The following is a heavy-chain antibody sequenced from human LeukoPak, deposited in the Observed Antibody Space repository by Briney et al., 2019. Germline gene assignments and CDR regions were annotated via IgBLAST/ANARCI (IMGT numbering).Heavy chain of an antibody. J-gene: IGHJ5*02. CDR3: ARTAGYYYGSGSYYAWFDP. Sequence: SETLSLTCAVSGGSITSSNWWNWVRQPPGKGLEWIGEIHHSGSTNYSPSLKSRVTISVDKSKNQFSLKLSSVTAADTAVYYCARTAGYYYGSGSYYAWFDPWGRGTLVTVSS. V-gene: IGHV4-4*02. D-gene: IGHD3-10*01. CDR1: GGSITSSNW. CDR2: IHHSGST.